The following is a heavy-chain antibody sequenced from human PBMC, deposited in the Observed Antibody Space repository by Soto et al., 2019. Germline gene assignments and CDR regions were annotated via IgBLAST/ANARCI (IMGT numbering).Heavy chain of an antibody. J-gene: IGHJ6*04. V-gene: IGHV3-66*01. CDR1: GITVYNNY. Sequence: EVQLVDSGGGLVQRGGSLRPSCAASGITVYNNYMSWVRQAPGKGLEGVSVIYSGGSTSYADSVKGRFTISRDGSKNTVYLQMNSLRAEDTAVYYCARDVGVWGRGTTVTVSS. CDR2: IYSGGST. CDR3: ARDVGV.